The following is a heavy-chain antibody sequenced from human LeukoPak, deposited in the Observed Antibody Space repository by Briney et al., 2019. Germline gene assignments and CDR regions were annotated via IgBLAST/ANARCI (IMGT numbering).Heavy chain of an antibody. CDR2: ISSSSSYI. Sequence: GGSLRLSCAASGFTFSSYSMNWVRQAPGKGLEWVSSISSSSSYIYYADSVNGRFTISRDNAKNSLYLQMNSLRAEDTAVYYCARAYYYGSGSPSNEGYYYGMDVWGQGTTVTASS. J-gene: IGHJ6*02. CDR1: GFTFSSYS. CDR3: ARAYYYGSGSPSNEGYYYGMDV. V-gene: IGHV3-21*01. D-gene: IGHD3-10*01.